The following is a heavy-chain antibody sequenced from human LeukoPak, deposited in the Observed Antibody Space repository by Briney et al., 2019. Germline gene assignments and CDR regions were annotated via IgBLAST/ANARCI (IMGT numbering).Heavy chain of an antibody. Sequence: SETLSLTCTVSGGSISSYYWSWIRQPPGKELEWIGYIYYSGSTNYNPSLKSRVTISVDTSKNQFSLKLSSVTAADTAVYYRARGFGSSGWPLIDYWGQGTLVTVSS. V-gene: IGHV4-59*01. CDR1: GGSISSYY. CDR2: IYYSGST. CDR3: ARGFGSSGWPLIDY. J-gene: IGHJ4*02. D-gene: IGHD6-19*01.